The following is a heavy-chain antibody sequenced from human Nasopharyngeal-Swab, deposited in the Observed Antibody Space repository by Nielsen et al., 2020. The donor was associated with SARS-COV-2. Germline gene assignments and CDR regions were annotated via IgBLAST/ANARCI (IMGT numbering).Heavy chain of an antibody. J-gene: IGHJ6*02. V-gene: IGHV3-9*01. CDR2: INWNSGSK. CDR3: ARDDYGSGYHSLEYYGMDV. D-gene: IGHD3-22*01. CDR1: GFTFDDYT. Sequence: SLKISCAASGFTFDDYTMYWVRQAPGEGLEWVSGINWNSGSKGYADSVKGRFTISRDNAKNSLYLQMNSLRSEDTALYYCARDDYGSGYHSLEYYGMDVWGQGTTVTVSS.